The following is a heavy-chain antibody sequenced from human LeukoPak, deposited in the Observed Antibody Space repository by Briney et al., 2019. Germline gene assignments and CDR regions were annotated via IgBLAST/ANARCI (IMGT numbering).Heavy chain of an antibody. CDR1: GFTFDDCA. CDR2: ISSSGSTI. D-gene: IGHD3-10*02. CDR3: AELGITMIGGV. Sequence: GGSLRLSCTTSGFTFDDCAMIWVRQAPGKGLEWVSYISSSGSTIYYADSVKGRFTISRDNAKNSLYLQMNSLRAEDTAVYYCAELGITMIGGVWGKGTTVTISS. J-gene: IGHJ6*04. V-gene: IGHV3-48*03.